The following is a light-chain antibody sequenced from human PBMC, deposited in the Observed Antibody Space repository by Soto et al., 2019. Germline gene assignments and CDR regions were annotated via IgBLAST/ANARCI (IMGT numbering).Light chain of an antibody. Sequence: DIQMTQSPSSLSASVGDRVTITCRASQSISDYLNWYQQKPGKAPRLLIYATSTLQSGVPSRFSGSGSGTDFTLTISSLQPEDFAVYFCQQRSSWPLTFGGGTKVEIK. CDR1: QSISDY. CDR3: QQRSSWPLT. J-gene: IGKJ4*02. CDR2: ATS. V-gene: IGKV1-39*01.